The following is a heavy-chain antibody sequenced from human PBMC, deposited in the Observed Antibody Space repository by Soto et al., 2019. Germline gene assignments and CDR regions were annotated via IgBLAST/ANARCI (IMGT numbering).Heavy chain of an antibody. CDR2: IYSSGTT. CDR1: GDSISGYF. J-gene: IGHJ4*02. Sequence: PSETLSLTCTVSGDSISGYFWNWIRQPPGKGLEWIGYIYSSGTTNYNPSLKSRVTMSVDTSKNQFSLSLTSVTAADTAVYYCGRGSGSSDYWGQGTLVTVSS. D-gene: IGHD2-15*01. CDR3: GRGSGSSDY. V-gene: IGHV4-59*01.